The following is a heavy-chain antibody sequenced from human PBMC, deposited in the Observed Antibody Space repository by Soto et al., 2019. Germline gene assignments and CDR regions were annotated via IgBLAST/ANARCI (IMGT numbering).Heavy chain of an antibody. CDR2: SYHSGSS. CDR1: GSSINSACDS. CDR3: ARASYYDWCFDR. J-gene: IGHJ4*02. D-gene: IGHD3-9*01. Sequence: SETLALTCPVSGSSINSACDSLGWVRQSPGKGLERIGYSYHSGSSYYNPSLQSRVTIWVDRSKAQFYLTLTSVTAADTAVYFCARASYYDWCFDRWGLGIRVTFS. V-gene: IGHV4-30-2*06.